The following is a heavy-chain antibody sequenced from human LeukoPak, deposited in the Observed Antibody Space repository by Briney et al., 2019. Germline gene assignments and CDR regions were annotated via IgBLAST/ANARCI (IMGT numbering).Heavy chain of an antibody. CDR1: GGSVSSGSYY. D-gene: IGHD6-19*01. V-gene: IGHV4-61*01. CDR3: ARDEGKRVAGTRSYYYYGMDV. J-gene: IGHJ6*04. CDR2: IYYSGGT. Sequence: SETLSLTCTVSGGSVSSGSYYWSWIRQPPGKGLEWIGYIYYSGGTNYNPSLKSRVTISVDTSKNQFSLKLSSVTAADTAVYYCARDEGKRVAGTRSYYYYGMDVWGKGTTVTVSS.